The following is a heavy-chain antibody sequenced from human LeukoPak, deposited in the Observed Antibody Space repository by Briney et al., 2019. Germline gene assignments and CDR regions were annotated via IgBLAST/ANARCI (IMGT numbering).Heavy chain of an antibody. D-gene: IGHD6-19*01. Sequence: GGSLRLSCAASGFTFNSYSMTWVRQAPGKGLEWVSSISSKSNYIYYADSGKGRFTISRDNAKHSVFLQMTSLRADDTAVYYCARDIAVAGRGGFDYWGQGTLVTVSS. J-gene: IGHJ4*02. V-gene: IGHV3-21*01. CDR3: ARDIAVAGRGGFDY. CDR2: ISSKSNYI. CDR1: GFTFNSYS.